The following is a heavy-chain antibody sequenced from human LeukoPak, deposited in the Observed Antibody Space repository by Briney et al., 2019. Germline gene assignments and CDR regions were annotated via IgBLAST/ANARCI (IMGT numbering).Heavy chain of an antibody. CDR1: GFTFSSYW. J-gene: IGHJ4*02. V-gene: IGHV3-74*01. CDR2: INSDGSST. CDR3: ARERKLMGFDY. D-gene: IGHD2-8*01. Sequence: GGSLRLSCAASGFTFSSYWMHWVRQAPGKGLVWVSRINSDGSSTSYADSVKGRFTISRDNAKNTLYLQMNSLRAEDTAVYYCARERKLMGFDYWGQGTLATVSS.